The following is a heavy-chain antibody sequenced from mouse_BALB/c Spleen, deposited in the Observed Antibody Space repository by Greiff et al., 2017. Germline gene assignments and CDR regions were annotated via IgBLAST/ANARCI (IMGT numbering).Heavy chain of an antibody. Sequence: EVQRVESGTVLARPGASVKMSCKASGYTFTSYWMHWVKQRPGQGLEWIGAIYPGNSDTSYNQKFKGKAKLTAVTSTSTAYMELSSLTNEDSAVYYCTRSYGYDWDWYFDVWGAGTTVTVSS. CDR1: GYTFTSYW. CDR3: TRSYGYDWDWYFDV. V-gene: IGHV1-5*01. CDR2: IYPGNSDT. D-gene: IGHD2-2*01. J-gene: IGHJ1*01.